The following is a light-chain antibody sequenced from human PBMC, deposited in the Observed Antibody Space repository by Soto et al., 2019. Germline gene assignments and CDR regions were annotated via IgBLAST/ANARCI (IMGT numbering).Light chain of an antibody. CDR3: QQSYNIPRT. V-gene: IGKV1-5*03. CDR1: QSISSW. Sequence: DIQMTQSPSTLSASVGDRVSITFRASQSISSWLAWYQQKPGKAPNLLIYKASSLESGVPSRFSGSGAGTDFTLTISSLQPEYFATYYCQQSYNIPRTFGQGTKVDIK. J-gene: IGKJ1*01. CDR2: KAS.